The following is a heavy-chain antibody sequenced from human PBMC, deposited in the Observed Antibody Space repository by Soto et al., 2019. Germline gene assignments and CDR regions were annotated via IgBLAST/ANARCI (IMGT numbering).Heavy chain of an antibody. CDR3: ARVTKTYYDSSGYYYYYGMDV. D-gene: IGHD3-22*01. CDR2: IIPIFGTA. V-gene: IGHV1-69*01. CDR1: GGTFSSYA. Sequence: QVQLVQSGAEVKKPGSSVKVSCKASGGTFSSYAISWVRQAPGQGLEWMGGIIPIFGTANYAQKFQGRVTITADESTSTAYMELRSLRSEDTAVYYCARVTKTYYDSSGYYYYYGMDVWGQGTTVTVSS. J-gene: IGHJ6*02.